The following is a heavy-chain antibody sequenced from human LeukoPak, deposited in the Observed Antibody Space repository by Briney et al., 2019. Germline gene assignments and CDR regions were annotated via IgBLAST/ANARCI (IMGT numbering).Heavy chain of an antibody. J-gene: IGHJ4*02. V-gene: IGHV3-48*01. Sequence: GGSLRLSCAASGFTFSTYGMNWVRQAPGKGLEWVSYINLNSRTIDYADSVRGRFTISRDNAKSSLYLQMNSLRAEDTAVYYCAKDYAVTTTGFDYWGQGTLVTVSS. D-gene: IGHD4-17*01. CDR3: AKDYAVTTTGFDY. CDR2: INLNSRTI. CDR1: GFTFSTYG.